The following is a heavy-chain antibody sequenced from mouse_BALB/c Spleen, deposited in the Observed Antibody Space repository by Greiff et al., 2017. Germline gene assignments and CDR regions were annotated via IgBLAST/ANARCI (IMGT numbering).Heavy chain of an antibody. CDR3: ARSYYGSSPRYFDV. D-gene: IGHD1-1*01. CDR2: ISSGSSTI. V-gene: IGHV5-17*02. J-gene: IGHJ1*01. CDR1: GFTFSSFG. Sequence: EVQRVESGGGLVQPGGSRKLSCAASGFTFSSFGMHWVRQAPEKGLEWVAYISSGSSTIYYADTVKGRFTISRDNPKNTLFLQMTSLRSEDTAMYYCARSYYGSSPRYFDVWGAGTTVTVSS.